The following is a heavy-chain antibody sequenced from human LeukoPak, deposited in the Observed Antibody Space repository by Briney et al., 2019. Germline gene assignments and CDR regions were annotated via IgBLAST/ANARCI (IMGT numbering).Heavy chain of an antibody. V-gene: IGHV3-23*01. CDR3: VKSSGGSYLN. CDR1: GFTFSSYA. J-gene: IGHJ1*01. Sequence: GGSLRLACAASGFTFSSYAMSWVRQAPGKGLEWVSAISVSGGSTYYADSVKGRFTISRDNSKNTLYLQMSSLRAEDTAVYYCVKSSGGSYLNWGQGALVTVSS. D-gene: IGHD2-15*01. CDR2: ISVSGGST.